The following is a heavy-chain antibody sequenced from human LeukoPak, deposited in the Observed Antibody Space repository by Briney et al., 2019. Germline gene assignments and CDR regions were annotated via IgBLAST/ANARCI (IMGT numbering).Heavy chain of an antibody. CDR2: MNPNSGNT. CDR3: ARVIENCSSTSCYLPGGDDAFDI. J-gene: IGHJ3*02. D-gene: IGHD2-2*01. CDR1: GYTFTSYD. Sequence: ASVKVSCKASGYTFTSYDINWVRQATGQGLEWMGWMNPNSGNTGYAQKFQGRVTVTRNTSTSTAYMELSSLRSEDTAVYYCARVIENCSSTSCYLPGGDDAFDIWGQGTMVTVSS. V-gene: IGHV1-8*03.